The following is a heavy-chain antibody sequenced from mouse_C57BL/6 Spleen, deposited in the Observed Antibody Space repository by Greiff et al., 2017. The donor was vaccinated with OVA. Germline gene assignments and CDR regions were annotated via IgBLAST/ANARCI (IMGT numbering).Heavy chain of an antibody. CDR1: GFTFSDAW. Sequence: EVKVVESGGGLVQPGGSMKLSCAASGFTFSDAWMDWVRQSPEKGLEWVAEIRNKANNHATYYAESVKGRFTISRDDSKSSVYLQMNSLRAEDTGIYYCTRGIYYYGSSRYYFDYWGQGTTLTVSS. V-gene: IGHV6-6*01. D-gene: IGHD1-1*01. CDR3: TRGIYYYGSSRYYFDY. J-gene: IGHJ2*01. CDR2: IRNKANNHAT.